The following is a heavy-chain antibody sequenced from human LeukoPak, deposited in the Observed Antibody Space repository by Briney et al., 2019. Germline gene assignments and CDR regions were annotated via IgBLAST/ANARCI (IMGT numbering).Heavy chain of an antibody. J-gene: IGHJ4*02. D-gene: IGHD7-27*01. CDR2: IYYSGST. CDR3: ARDLGPLGHGY. Sequence: SETLSLTCTVSGGSISSSSYYWGWIRQPPGEGLEWIGSIYYSGSTYYNPSLKSRVTISVDTSKNQFSLKLSSVTAADTAVYYCARDLGPLGHGYWGQGTLVTVSS. V-gene: IGHV4-39*07. CDR1: GGSISSSSYY.